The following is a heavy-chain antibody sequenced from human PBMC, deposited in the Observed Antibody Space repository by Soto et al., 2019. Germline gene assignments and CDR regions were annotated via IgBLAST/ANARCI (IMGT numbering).Heavy chain of an antibody. CDR2: VNPISGNT. Sequence: QEQLEQSGAEVKKPGASVKVSCKASGYSFTKYDFNWVRQATGQGLEWLGWVNPISGNTENAQNFQGRVTLTENTSTTKAYVEPIIKISGDTPTSFCGTSPIDMIMRVYSYGSDVWRYGTGVTASS. V-gene: IGHV1-8*01. CDR1: GYSFTKYD. D-gene: IGHD3-16*01. J-gene: IGHJ6*04. CDR3: GTSPIDMIMRVYSYGSDV.